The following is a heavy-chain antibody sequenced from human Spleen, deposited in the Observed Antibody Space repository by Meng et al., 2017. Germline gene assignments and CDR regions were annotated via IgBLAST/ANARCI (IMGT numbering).Heavy chain of an antibody. CDR2: LNPNTGAT. CDR3: ARAALCGSGCYYYFDY. V-gene: IGHV1-2*04. CDR1: GYTFSDYY. Sequence: QVQLVQSGAEVKKPGASVKVSCNASGYTFSDYYLHWVRQAPGQGLEWMGWLNPNTGATSYAQRFQGWVTMTRDTSISTVYMEVTGLKSDDTAMYYCARAALCGSGCYYYFDYWGQGTLVTVSS. J-gene: IGHJ4*02. D-gene: IGHD2-21*02.